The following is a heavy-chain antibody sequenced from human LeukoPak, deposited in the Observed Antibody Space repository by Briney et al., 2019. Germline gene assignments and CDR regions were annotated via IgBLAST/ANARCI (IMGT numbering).Heavy chain of an antibody. CDR1: GFTFDDYT. V-gene: IGHV3-43*01. CDR3: ATGRSCTTCYLPDY. Sequence: GGSLRLSCAASGFTFDDYTTHWVRQAPGKGLEWVSLISWDGGSTYYADSVKGRFTISRDNAKNSLYLQMNSLRAEDTAVYHCATGRSCTTCYLPDYWGQGTLVTVSS. J-gene: IGHJ4*02. CDR2: ISWDGGST. D-gene: IGHD2-2*01.